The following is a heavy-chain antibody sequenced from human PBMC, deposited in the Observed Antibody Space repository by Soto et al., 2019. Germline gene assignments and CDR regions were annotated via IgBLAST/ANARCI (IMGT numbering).Heavy chain of an antibody. CDR2: IYYIGTT. CDR1: SGSISSFNW. D-gene: IGHD2-15*01. CDR3: ARTLGYCTGGSCLVLYFDS. J-gene: IGHJ4*02. Sequence: QVQLQESGPGLVKPSGTLSLTCAVSSGSISSFNWWSWVRQPPGKGLEWIGEIYYIGTTNYNPSLKSRVTISVDKSKNQFSLKLTFVTAADTAVYYCARTLGYCTGGSCLVLYFDSWGQGTLVTVSS. V-gene: IGHV4-4*02.